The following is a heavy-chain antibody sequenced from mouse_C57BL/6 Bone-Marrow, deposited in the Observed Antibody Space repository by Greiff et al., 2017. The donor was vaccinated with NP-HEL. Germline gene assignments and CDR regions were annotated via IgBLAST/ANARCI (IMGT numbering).Heavy chain of an antibody. D-gene: IGHD1-1*01. V-gene: IGHV5-4*01. Sequence: EVMLVESGGGLVKPGGSLKLSCAASGFTFSSYAMSWVRQTPEKGLEWVATISDGGSYTYYPDKVKGRFTISTDNATNNLYLQMSHLKSEDTAMYYCARDRFYYYGPWGKGTLVTVSA. J-gene: IGHJ3*01. CDR1: GFTFSSYA. CDR2: ISDGGSYT. CDR3: ARDRFYYYGP.